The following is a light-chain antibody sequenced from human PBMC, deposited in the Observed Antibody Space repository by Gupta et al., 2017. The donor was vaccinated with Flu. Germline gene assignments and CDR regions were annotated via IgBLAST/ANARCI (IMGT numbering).Light chain of an antibody. CDR2: AIS. V-gene: IGKV1-39*01. CDR1: QNIYRY. CDR3: QQSYTAPFT. J-gene: IGKJ4*01. Sequence: IQMTQSPSSLSAYVGDRVTITCRASQNIYRYLNWYQQKPGEAPKVLIYAISSLQSGVPARFSGSGSGTDFTLTIDSLQPEDFATYYCQQSYTAPFTFGGGTKVEIK.